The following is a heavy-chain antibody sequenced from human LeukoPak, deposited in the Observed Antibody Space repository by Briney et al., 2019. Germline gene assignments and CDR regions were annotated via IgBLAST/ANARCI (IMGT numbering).Heavy chain of an antibody. J-gene: IGHJ2*01. V-gene: IGHV1-69*13. CDR1: GGTFSSYA. CDR3: ARDIAVAGSGVWYFDL. D-gene: IGHD6-19*01. Sequence: GASVKVSCKASGGTFSSYAISWVRQAPGQGLEWMGGIIPIFGTANYAQKFQGRVTITADESTSTAYMELSSLRSEDTAVYYCARDIAVAGSGVWYFDLWGRGTLVTVSS. CDR2: IIPIFGTA.